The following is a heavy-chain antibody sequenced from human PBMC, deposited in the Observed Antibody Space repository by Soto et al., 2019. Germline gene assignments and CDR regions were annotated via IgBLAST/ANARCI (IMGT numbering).Heavy chain of an antibody. Sequence: SGGSLGLSCAASGFTFSSYAMSWVRQAPGKGLEWVSGISGSGDSTYYADSVKGRFTISRDNSKNTLYLQMNSLRAEDTAVYYSAKDLYSSGWYADYWGQGTLVTVSS. CDR1: GFTFSSYA. CDR2: ISGSGDST. D-gene: IGHD6-19*01. V-gene: IGHV3-23*01. J-gene: IGHJ4*02. CDR3: AKDLYSSGWYADY.